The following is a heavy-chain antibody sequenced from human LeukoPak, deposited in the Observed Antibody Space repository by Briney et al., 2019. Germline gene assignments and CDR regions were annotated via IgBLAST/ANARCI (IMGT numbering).Heavy chain of an antibody. D-gene: IGHD3-16*01. V-gene: IGHV2-5*02. J-gene: IGHJ3*01. CDR2: INWDNDK. CDR1: GFSLITSGEG. CDR3: AHIMITYGGVLRDDAFDV. Sequence: QSGPTLLNPTQTLTFTCTFSGFSLITSGEGVGCIRQSPGKALEWVSIINWDNDKRYSPYLRNRLTIAKDTSNNQVVLVMTNMDPVDTATYFCAHIMITYGGVLRDDAFDVWGPGTVVTVSP.